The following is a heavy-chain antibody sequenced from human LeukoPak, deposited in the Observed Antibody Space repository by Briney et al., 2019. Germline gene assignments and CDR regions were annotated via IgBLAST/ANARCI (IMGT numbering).Heavy chain of an antibody. Sequence: SETLSLTCTVSGGSISGYYWSWIRQPPGKGLEWIGEINHSGSTNYNPSLKSRVTISVDTSKNQFSLKLSSVTAADTAVYYCARSCGSGYYKYYYYYMDVWGKGTTVTVSS. D-gene: IGHD3-3*01. CDR1: GGSISGYY. V-gene: IGHV4-34*01. J-gene: IGHJ6*03. CDR2: INHSGST. CDR3: ARSCGSGYYKYYYYYMDV.